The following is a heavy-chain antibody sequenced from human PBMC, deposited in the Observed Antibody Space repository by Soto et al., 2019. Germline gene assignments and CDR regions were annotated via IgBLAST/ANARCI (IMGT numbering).Heavy chain of an antibody. CDR3: ARGNIVVVVAAVSDYYYYYMDV. D-gene: IGHD2-15*01. CDR2: INHSGST. CDR1: GGSFSGYY. Sequence: QVQLQQWGAGLLKPSETLSLTCAVYGGSFSGYYWSWIRQPPGKGLEWIGEINHSGSTNYNPSLKSRVTIAVYTSKNQFSLKLSSVTAADTAVYYCARGNIVVVVAAVSDYYYYYMDVWGKGTTVTVSS. J-gene: IGHJ6*03. V-gene: IGHV4-34*01.